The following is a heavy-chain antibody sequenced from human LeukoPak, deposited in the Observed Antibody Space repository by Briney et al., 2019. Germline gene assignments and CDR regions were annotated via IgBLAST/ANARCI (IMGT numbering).Heavy chain of an antibody. D-gene: IGHD3-10*01. CDR1: GFTFNDYA. V-gene: IGHV3-9*01. CDR3: AKDLNYYALSSEFDY. Sequence: GGSLRLSCAASGFTFNDYAMHWVRQAPGKGLEWVSGISWNSGSTGYADSVKGRFTISRDNAKNTLYLQMNSLRAEDTAVYYCAKDLNYYALSSEFDYWGQGTLVTVSS. CDR2: ISWNSGST. J-gene: IGHJ4*02.